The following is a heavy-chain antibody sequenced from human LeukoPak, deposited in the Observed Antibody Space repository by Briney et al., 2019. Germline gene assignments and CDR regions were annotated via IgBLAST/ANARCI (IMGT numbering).Heavy chain of an antibody. J-gene: IGHJ4*02. CDR1: GVTFSSYW. CDR3: ARVARWDSSGYLFDY. CDR2: FNSDGSST. V-gene: IGHV3-74*01. Sequence: PGGAPRLSCAAPGVTFSSYWKHWGRQAPGKGLVWGSCFNSDGSSTRYADSVKGRFTISRENAKNTLYLQMNSLRAEDTAVYYCARVARWDSSGYLFDYWGQGTLVTVSS. D-gene: IGHD3-22*01.